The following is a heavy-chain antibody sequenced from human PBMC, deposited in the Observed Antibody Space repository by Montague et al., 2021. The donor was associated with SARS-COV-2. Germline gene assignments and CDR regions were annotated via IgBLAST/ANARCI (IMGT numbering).Heavy chain of an antibody. D-gene: IGHD6-13*01. CDR2: IYNSGST. V-gene: IGHV4-59*01. CDR1: GGSISRYS. J-gene: IGHJ3*02. CDR3: ARVGRGSSWYEVAFDI. Sequence: SETLSLTCTVSGGSISRYSWTWIRQPPGKGLEWIGYIYNSGSTNYNPSLTSRVTISVDTSKNQFSLKLSSVAAADTAVYYCARVGRGSSWYEVAFDIRGQGTVVTVSS.